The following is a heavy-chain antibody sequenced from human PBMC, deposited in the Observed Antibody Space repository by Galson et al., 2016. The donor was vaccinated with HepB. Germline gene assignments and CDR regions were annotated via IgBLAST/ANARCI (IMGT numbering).Heavy chain of an antibody. D-gene: IGHD3-22*01. CDR2: ISASGDDT. V-gene: IGHV3-23*01. CDR1: RFAFSNYV. Sequence: SCAASRFAFSNYVMSWVRQAPGKGLEWVSTISASGDDTYYADPVKGRFTISRDNSKNTLNVQMNSLRADDTAVYYCAAGYYYGDLGRDWGQGTLVIVSS. J-gene: IGHJ4*02. CDR3: AAGYYYGDLGRD.